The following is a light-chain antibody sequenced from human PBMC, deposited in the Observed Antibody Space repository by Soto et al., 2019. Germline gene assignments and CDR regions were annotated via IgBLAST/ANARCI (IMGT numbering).Light chain of an antibody. CDR3: QQSYTSPPAT. CDR2: AAS. CDR1: QMISSY. Sequence: DLQMTQSPSSLSASVGDRVTITCRASQMISSYLNWYQQKPGKAPKLLIYAASSLQSGVPSRFSGSGSGTDFTLTISSLQPEDFATYYCQQSYTSPPATFDQGTKVEIK. J-gene: IGKJ1*01. V-gene: IGKV1-39*01.